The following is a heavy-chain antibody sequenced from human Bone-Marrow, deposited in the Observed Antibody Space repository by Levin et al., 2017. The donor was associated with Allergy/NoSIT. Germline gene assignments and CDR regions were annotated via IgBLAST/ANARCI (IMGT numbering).Heavy chain of an antibody. V-gene: IGHV1-46*01. CDR3: ARGSIAAAGNNWFDP. J-gene: IGHJ5*02. D-gene: IGHD6-13*01. CDR1: GYTFTSYY. CDR2: INPSGGST. Sequence: GESLKISCKASGYTFTSYYMHWVRQAPGQGLEWMGIINPSGGSTSYAQKFQGRVTMTRDTSTSTVYMELSSLRSEDTAVYYCARGSIAAAGNNWFDPWGQGTLVTVSS.